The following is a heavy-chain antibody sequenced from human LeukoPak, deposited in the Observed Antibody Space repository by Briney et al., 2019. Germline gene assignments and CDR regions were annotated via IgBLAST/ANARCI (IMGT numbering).Heavy chain of an antibody. Sequence: GGSLRLSCAASGFTFDDYGMSWVRQAPGKGLEWVSGINWNGGSTGYADSVKGRFTISRDNAKNSLYLQMNSLRAEDTALYYCARVQGDVWGSYRLFDYWGQGTLVTVPS. CDR2: INWNGGST. V-gene: IGHV3-20*04. J-gene: IGHJ4*02. CDR3: ARVQGDVWGSYRLFDY. D-gene: IGHD3-16*02. CDR1: GFTFDDYG.